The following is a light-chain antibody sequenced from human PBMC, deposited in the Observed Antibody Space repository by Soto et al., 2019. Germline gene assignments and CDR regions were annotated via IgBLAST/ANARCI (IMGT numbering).Light chain of an antibody. V-gene: IGKV3-11*01. Sequence: ELVLTQSPATLSLSAGDRATLSCRASQSVSRYLAWYQQQPGQAPRPLIYDTSYRATGIQARFSGSGSGTESPLTIRSLEPEDFAVYYCKQRSNWITCGQGTRLEIK. CDR1: QSVSRY. CDR2: DTS. CDR3: KQRSNWIT. J-gene: IGKJ5*01.